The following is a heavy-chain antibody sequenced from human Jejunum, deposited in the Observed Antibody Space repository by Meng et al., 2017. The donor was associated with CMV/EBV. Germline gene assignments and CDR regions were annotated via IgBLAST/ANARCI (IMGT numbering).Heavy chain of an antibody. D-gene: IGHD3-22*01. CDR2: LWYDGSRK. J-gene: IGHJ4*02. Sequence: SGFPLNSYGIHWVRQFPGKGLEWVAVLWYDGSRKYFADSVQGRFSISRDDSKNTVYHQMNSLRAEDTAVYYCARDNDGSSHYSQFDYWGQGTLVTVSS. CDR3: ARDNDGSSHYSQFDY. CDR1: GFPLNSYG. V-gene: IGHV3-33*01.